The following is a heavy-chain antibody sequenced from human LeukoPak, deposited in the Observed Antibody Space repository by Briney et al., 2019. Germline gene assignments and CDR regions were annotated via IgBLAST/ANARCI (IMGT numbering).Heavy chain of an antibody. V-gene: IGHV4-59*01. CDR3: VRGNYDNRGYSNAFDI. CDR1: GASISSSY. D-gene: IGHD3-22*01. J-gene: IGHJ3*02. Sequence: SETLSLTCTVSGASISSSYWSWIRQLPGKRLEWIGYIYYNGNTNSNPSLKSRVTISADTSKNRFSLKLSSVTAADTAIYYCVRGNYDNRGYSNAFDIWGQGTMVTVSS. CDR2: IYYNGNT.